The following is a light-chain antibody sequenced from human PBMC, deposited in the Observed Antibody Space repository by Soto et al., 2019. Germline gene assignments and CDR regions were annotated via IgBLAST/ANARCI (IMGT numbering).Light chain of an antibody. CDR3: QSYDSSLSVYV. V-gene: IGLV1-40*01. CDR2: GNS. Sequence: QSVLTQPPSVSGAPGQRVTISCTGSSSNIGADYDVRWYQQLPGTAPKLLIYGNSNRPSGVPDRFSGSKSGTSASLAITGLQAEDEADYYCQSYDSSLSVYVFGTGTKVTVL. J-gene: IGLJ1*01. CDR1: SSNIGADYD.